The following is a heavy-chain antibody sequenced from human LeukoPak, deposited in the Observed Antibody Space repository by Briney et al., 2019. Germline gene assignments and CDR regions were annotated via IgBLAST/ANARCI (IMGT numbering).Heavy chain of an antibody. CDR2: INHSGGT. CDR1: GGSFSGYY. CDR3: ARDKFYYGSGSYTY. J-gene: IGHJ4*02. V-gene: IGHV4-34*01. D-gene: IGHD3-10*01. Sequence: SETLPLTCAVYGGSFSGYYWSWIRQPPGKGLEWIGEINHSGGTNYNPSLKSRVTISVDTSKNQFSLKLSSVTAADTAIYYCARDKFYYGSGSYTYWGQGTLVTVSS.